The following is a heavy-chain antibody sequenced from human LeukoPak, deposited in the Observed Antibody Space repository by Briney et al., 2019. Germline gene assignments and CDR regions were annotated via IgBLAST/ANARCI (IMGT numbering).Heavy chain of an antibody. CDR2: ISSNGGST. V-gene: IGHV3-23*01. D-gene: IGHD3-3*01. J-gene: IGHJ5*01. Sequence: GGSLRLSCAASGFTFSSYAMSWVRQAPGKGLEWVLSISSNGGSTIYADSVKGRFTISRDNSENTLYLQMNSLRAEDTAVYYCAKDREFGVVIPPEGFDSWGQGTPVTVSS. CDR3: AKDREFGVVIPPEGFDS. CDR1: GFTFSSYA.